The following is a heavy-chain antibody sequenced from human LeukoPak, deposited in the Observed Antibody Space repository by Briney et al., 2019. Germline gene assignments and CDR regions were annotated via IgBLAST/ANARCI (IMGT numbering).Heavy chain of an antibody. Sequence: PSEILSLTCAVYGGSFSGYYWSWIRQPPGKGLEWIGEINHSGSTNYNPSLKSRVTISVDTSKNQFSLKLSSVTAADTAVYYCACGYSYGFDYWGQGTLVTVSP. V-gene: IGHV4-34*01. CDR1: GGSFSGYY. D-gene: IGHD5-18*01. J-gene: IGHJ4*02. CDR2: INHSGST. CDR3: ACGYSYGFDY.